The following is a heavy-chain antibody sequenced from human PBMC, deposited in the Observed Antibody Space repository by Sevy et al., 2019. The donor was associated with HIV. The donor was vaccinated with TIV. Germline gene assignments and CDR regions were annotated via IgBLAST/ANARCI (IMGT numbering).Heavy chain of an antibody. J-gene: IGHJ5*02. Sequence: SETLSLTCTVSGGSISSYYWSWIRQPPGKGLEWIGYIDYSGSTNYNPSLKSRVTISVDTSKNQFSLKLSSVTAVDMAVYYWASLVGWSGYIPGGWFDPWGQGTLVTVSS. CDR1: GGSISSYY. CDR2: IDYSGST. V-gene: IGHV4-59*01. D-gene: IGHD3-3*01. CDR3: ASLVGWSGYIPGGWFDP.